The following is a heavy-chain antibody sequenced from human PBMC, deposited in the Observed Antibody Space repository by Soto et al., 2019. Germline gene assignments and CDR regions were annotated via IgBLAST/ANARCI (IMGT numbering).Heavy chain of an antibody. CDR3: NLSAPGLRWFDP. J-gene: IGHJ5*02. Sequence: GESLKISCEGSGYSFTNHWIGWVRQMPGKGLEWMGSIYPGDSETKYSPSFQGQVTLSADRSVSTAYLQWSSLKASDTAIFYCNLSAPGLRWFDPWGQGTLVTVSS. V-gene: IGHV5-51*01. CDR1: GYSFTNHW. D-gene: IGHD6-13*01. CDR2: IYPGDSET.